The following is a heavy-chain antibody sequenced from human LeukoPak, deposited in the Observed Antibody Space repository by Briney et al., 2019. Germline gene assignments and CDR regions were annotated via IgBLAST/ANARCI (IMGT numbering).Heavy chain of an antibody. CDR1: GFTFSSYA. CDR3: ARDRSSSWYPSLVDY. CDR2: ISSNGGST. J-gene: IGHJ4*02. Sequence: PGGPLSLSCAASGFTFSSYALHWVRQAPGKGLEYVSAISSNGGSTYYANSVKGRFTISRDNSKNTLYLQMGSLRAEDMAVYYCARDRSSSWYPSLVDYWGQGTLVTVSS. V-gene: IGHV3-64*01. D-gene: IGHD6-13*01.